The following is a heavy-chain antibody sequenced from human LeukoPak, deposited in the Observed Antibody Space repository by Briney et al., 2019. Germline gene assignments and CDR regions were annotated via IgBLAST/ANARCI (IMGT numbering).Heavy chain of an antibody. CDR2: VNTDGTSS. J-gene: IGHJ3*02. CDR3: ARDSPNYSKGAIDI. Sequence: PGGSLRLSCAASGFTFSSHGMHWVRPAPGKGLVWVAHVNTDGTSSSYVDSVKGRFTISRDNAKNTLYLQMNSLRAEDTAVYYCARDSPNYSKGAIDIWGQGTMVTVSS. D-gene: IGHD1-7*01. CDR1: GFTFSSHG. V-gene: IGHV3-74*01.